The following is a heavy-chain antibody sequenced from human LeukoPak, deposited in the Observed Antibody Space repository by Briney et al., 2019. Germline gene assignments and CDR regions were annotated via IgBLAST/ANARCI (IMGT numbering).Heavy chain of an antibody. CDR1: GFTFSSYW. CDR3: ARSTNGVPFDY. D-gene: IGHD2-8*01. Sequence: GGSLRLSCAASGFTFSSYWMSWVRQAPGKGLEWVANIKQDGSEKYYVDSVKGRFTISRDNAKNSLYLQMISLRAEDTAVYYCARSTNGVPFDYWGQGTLVTVSS. J-gene: IGHJ4*02. V-gene: IGHV3-7*03. CDR2: IKQDGSEK.